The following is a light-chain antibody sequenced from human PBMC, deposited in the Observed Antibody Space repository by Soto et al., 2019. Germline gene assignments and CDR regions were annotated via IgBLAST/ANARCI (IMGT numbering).Light chain of an antibody. CDR3: TSSTTTSTYV. Sequence: QSVLTQPASVSGSPGQSITISCTGTSSDVGGYDYVSWYQQHPGKAPKFMIYEVTTRPSGVSHRFSGSKSGNTASLTISGLLAEDEADYYCTSSTTTSTYVFGTGTKVTVL. CDR1: SSDVGGYDY. CDR2: EVT. J-gene: IGLJ1*01. V-gene: IGLV2-14*01.